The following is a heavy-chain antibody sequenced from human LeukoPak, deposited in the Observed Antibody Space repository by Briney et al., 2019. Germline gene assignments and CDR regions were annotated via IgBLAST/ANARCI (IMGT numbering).Heavy chain of an antibody. CDR3: ARGRYSSSWYDMRYFDY. J-gene: IGHJ4*02. CDR1: GGSFSGYY. D-gene: IGHD6-13*01. Sequence: SETLSLTCAVYGGSFSGYYWSWIRQPPGKGLEWIGEINHSGSTNYNPSLKSRVTISVDTSKNQFSLKLSSVTAADTAVYYCARGRYSSSWYDMRYFDYWGQGTLVTVSS. V-gene: IGHV4-34*01. CDR2: INHSGST.